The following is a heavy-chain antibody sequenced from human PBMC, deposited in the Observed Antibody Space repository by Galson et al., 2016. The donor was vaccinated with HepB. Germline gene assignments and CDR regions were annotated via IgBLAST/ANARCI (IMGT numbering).Heavy chain of an antibody. D-gene: IGHD3/OR15-3a*01. CDR2: ISYDGSNK. CDR3: AKDRHAWTTRGSWFDP. J-gene: IGHJ5*02. Sequence: SLRLSCAVSGFTFRSYGMHWVRQAPGKGLEWVSVISYDGSNKFYADSVKGRFTISRDNSKNTLYLQMNSLRTEDTAVYYCAKDRHAWTTRGSWFDPWGQGTLVTVSS. CDR1: GFTFRSYG. V-gene: IGHV3-30*18.